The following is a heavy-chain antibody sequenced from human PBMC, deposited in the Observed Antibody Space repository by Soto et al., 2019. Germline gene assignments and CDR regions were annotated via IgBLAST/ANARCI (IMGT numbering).Heavy chain of an antibody. CDR2: IWYDGSNK. V-gene: IGHV3-33*01. D-gene: IGHD3-22*01. CDR1: GFTFSSYG. J-gene: IGHJ5*02. CDR3: ARNLDYYDSSGYFANWFDP. Sequence: GSLRLSCAASGFTFSSYGMHWVRQAPGKGLEWVAVIWYDGSNKYYADSVKGRFTISRDNSKNTLYLQMNSLRAEDTAVYYCARNLDYYDSSGYFANWFDPWGQGTLVTVSS.